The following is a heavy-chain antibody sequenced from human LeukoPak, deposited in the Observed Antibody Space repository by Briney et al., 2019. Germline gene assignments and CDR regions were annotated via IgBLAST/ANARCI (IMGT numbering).Heavy chain of an antibody. J-gene: IGHJ6*02. CDR3: ARAGVRYAMDV. V-gene: IGHV3-7*04. D-gene: IGHD2-21*01. CDR1: GLTPSSWW. Sequence: GGAPRLSRVGSGLTPSSWWVTWVRQAPGKGLGWVANIKPDGSGQYYVDSVMGRFTFSRDNAKNSVYLQMNSLRADDTAVYYCARAGVRYAMDVWGQGTTVTVSS. CDR2: IKPDGSGQ.